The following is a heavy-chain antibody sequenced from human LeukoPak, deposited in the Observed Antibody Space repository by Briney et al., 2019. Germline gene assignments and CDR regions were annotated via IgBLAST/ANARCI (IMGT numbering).Heavy chain of an antibody. CDR3: ARPVRWPPTGGIDP. Sequence: PSETLSLTCTVSGGSIRSYYWSWIRQPPGKGLEWIGYFYYSGSTNSNPSLKSRVTISVDTSKNQFSLKVRSVTAADTAVYYSARPVRWPPTGGIDPWGQGTLVTVSS. CDR1: GGSIRSYY. CDR2: FYYSGST. V-gene: IGHV4-59*08. J-gene: IGHJ5*02. D-gene: IGHD4-23*01.